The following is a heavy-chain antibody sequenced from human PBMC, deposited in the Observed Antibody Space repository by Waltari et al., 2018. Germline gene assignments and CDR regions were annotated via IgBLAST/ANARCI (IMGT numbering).Heavy chain of an antibody. J-gene: IGHJ6*03. Sequence: QITLKESGPTLVKPTQTLTLTCTFSGFSLSTSGGGVGWIRQPPGQALEWLALIYWNDDKRYSPSLKSRLTITKDTSKNQVVLTMTNMDPVDTATYYCAHARFLEWLPRTYYYYYMDVWGKGTTVTVSS. CDR1: GFSLSTSGGG. CDR3: AHARFLEWLPRTYYYYYMDV. D-gene: IGHD3-3*01. CDR2: IYWNDDK. V-gene: IGHV2-5*01.